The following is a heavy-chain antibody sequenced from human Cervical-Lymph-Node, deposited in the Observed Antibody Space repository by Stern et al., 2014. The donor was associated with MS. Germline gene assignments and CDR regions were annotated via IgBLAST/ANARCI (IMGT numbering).Heavy chain of an antibody. D-gene: IGHD6-19*01. V-gene: IGHV5-51*01. CDR3: ARPHSPGWSCYFDF. CDR1: GYTFTDYW. Sequence: EVQLVESGAEVRKPGQSLTISCNISGYTFTDYWIAWVRQMHRKGLEWMGAIFLGASDTRYSPSFQGHVTISVDTSINTAYLQWSDLRASDTAMYYCARPHSPGWSCYFDFWGQGTLVAVSS. CDR2: IFLGASDT. J-gene: IGHJ4*02.